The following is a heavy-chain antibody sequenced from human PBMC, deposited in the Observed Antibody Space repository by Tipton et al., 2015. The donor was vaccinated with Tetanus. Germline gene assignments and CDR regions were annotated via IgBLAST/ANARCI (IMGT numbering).Heavy chain of an antibody. V-gene: IGHV3-23*01. D-gene: IGHD2/OR15-2a*01. CDR3: AKRLSNVRMTRGAFDI. CDR1: GFTFSNYG. Sequence: SLRLSCAGSGFTFSNYGMSWVRQAPGKGLEWVSDVDYSGASTFYADSVKGRFIISKDNSKSTLYLQVNSLRAEDTAVYYCAKRLSNVRMTRGAFDIWGQGTMVTVSS. CDR2: VDYSGAST. J-gene: IGHJ3*02.